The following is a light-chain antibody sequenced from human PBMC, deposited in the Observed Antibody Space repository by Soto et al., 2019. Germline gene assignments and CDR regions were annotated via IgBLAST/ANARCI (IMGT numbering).Light chain of an antibody. CDR3: ETWDDSLTGVV. J-gene: IGLJ3*02. V-gene: IGLV1-47*01. CDR1: SSNIASNY. Sequence: QSVLTQPPSASGTPGQRVTISCSGSSSNIASNYVSWYQHLPGTAPRLLICRDNQRPSGVPDRLSGSKSGTSASLAISGLRSEDEADYYCETWDDSLTGVVFGGGTKLTVL. CDR2: RDN.